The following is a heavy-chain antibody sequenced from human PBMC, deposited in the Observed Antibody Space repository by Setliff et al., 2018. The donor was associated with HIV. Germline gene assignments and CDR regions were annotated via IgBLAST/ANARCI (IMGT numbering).Heavy chain of an antibody. Sequence: SETLSLTCAVYGESFSGYYWSWIRQPAGKGLEWLGEINHSGRAKYNPSLKSRASISADTSKNQFSLRLTSVTAADTAVYFCARGVRGSGTNMVRGLLYDYSFHYMDVWGIGTTVTVSS. CDR3: ARGVRGSGTNMVRGLLYDYSFHYMDV. J-gene: IGHJ6*03. D-gene: IGHD3-10*01. CDR1: GESFSGYY. CDR2: INHSGRA. V-gene: IGHV4-34*01.